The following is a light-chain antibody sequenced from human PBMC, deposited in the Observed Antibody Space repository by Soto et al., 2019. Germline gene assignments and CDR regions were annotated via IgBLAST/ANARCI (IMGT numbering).Light chain of an antibody. V-gene: IGLV1-40*01. CDR2: GNT. CDR3: QSYDRSLRGYV. Sequence: HSVLPQPPSVSGAPGQRVTISCTGTSSNIGAGYDVHWYQHLPGTAPKLLIYGNTIRPSGVPDRFSGSKSGTSASLAITGLQAEDEADYYCQSYDRSLRGYVFGTGTKVTVL. J-gene: IGLJ1*01. CDR1: SSNIGAGYD.